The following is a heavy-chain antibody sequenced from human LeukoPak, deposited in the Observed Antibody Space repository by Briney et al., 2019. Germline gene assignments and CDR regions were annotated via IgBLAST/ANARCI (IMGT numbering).Heavy chain of an antibody. CDR3: ARTLKGIAAAGTQFDY. CDR1: GFTFSDYY. V-gene: IGHV3-11*04. Sequence: GGSLRLSCAASGFTFSDYYMSWIRQAPGKGLEWVSYISSSGSTIYYADSVKGRFTISRDNAKNSLYLQMNSLRAEDTAVYYCARTLKGIAAAGTQFDYWGQGTLVTVSS. J-gene: IGHJ4*02. CDR2: ISSSGSTI. D-gene: IGHD6-13*01.